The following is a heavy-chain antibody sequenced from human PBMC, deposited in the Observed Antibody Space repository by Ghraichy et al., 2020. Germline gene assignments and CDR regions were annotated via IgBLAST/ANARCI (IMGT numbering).Heavy chain of an antibody. D-gene: IGHD3-22*01. CDR1: GVSLSGYY. CDR3: ARATVRDGMDV. V-gene: IGHV4-34*01. CDR2: ITHSGGP. Sequence: SETLYLTCAVYGVSLSGYYWTWICQLPGKGLEWIGQITHSGGPTYNSSLKSRVTISVDTSKRHFSLKLSSVTAADTAVYYCARATVRDGMDVWGQGTTVTVSS. J-gene: IGHJ6*02.